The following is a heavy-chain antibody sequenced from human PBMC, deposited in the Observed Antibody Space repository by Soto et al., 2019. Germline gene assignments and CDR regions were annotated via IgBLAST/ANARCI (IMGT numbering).Heavy chain of an antibody. J-gene: IGHJ6*03. Sequence: SETLSLTCTVSGGSISSYYWSWIRQPPGKGLEWIGYIYYSGSTNYNPSLKSRVTISVDTSKNQFSLKLSSVTAADTAVYYCARDFGGMNLEGVVPAQQDYYYYMDDWGKGTTVTVSS. CDR3: ARDFGGMNLEGVVPAQQDYYYYMDD. D-gene: IGHD2-2*01. CDR1: GGSISSYY. V-gene: IGHV4-59*01. CDR2: IYYSGST.